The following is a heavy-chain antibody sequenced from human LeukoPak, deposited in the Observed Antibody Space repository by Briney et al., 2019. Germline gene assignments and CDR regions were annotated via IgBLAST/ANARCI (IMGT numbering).Heavy chain of an antibody. CDR2: INPNSGGT. CDR1: GYTFTGYY. V-gene: IGHV1-2*02. D-gene: IGHD3-22*01. CDR3: ARGPRITMIVVVIPQLGFDP. J-gene: IGHJ5*02. Sequence: GASVKVSCKASGYTFTGYYMHWVRQAPGQGLEWMGWINPNSGGTNYAQKFQGRVTITRDTSISTAYMELSRLRSDDTAVYYCARGPRITMIVVVIPQLGFDPWGQGTLVTVSS.